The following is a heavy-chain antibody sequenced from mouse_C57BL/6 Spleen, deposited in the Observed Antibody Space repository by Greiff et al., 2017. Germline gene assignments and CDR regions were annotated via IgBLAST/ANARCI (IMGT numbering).Heavy chain of an antibody. Sequence: EVQLVESGPGLVKPSQSLSLTCSVTGYSITSGYYWNWIRQFPGNKLEWMGYISYDGSNNYNPSLKNRISITRDTSKNQFFLKLNSVTTEDTATYYCARVAHYYGSSYPYFDYWGQGTTLTVSS. V-gene: IGHV3-6*01. D-gene: IGHD1-1*01. J-gene: IGHJ2*01. CDR3: ARVAHYYGSSYPYFDY. CDR1: GYSITSGYY. CDR2: ISYDGSN.